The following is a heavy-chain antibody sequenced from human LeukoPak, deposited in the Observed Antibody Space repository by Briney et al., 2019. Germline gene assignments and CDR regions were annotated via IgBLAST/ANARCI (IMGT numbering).Heavy chain of an antibody. J-gene: IGHJ4*02. Sequence: SETLSLTCSVSGGSIRSSSYYWGWIRQPPGKGLEWIGTIYYSGNTYYNPSLKSRVSISVDTSKNQFSLKLSSVTAADAAVYYCARDLAVTFFDYWGQGTLVTVSS. CDR1: GGSIRSSSYY. CDR3: ARDLAVTFFDY. CDR2: IYYSGNT. V-gene: IGHV4-39*07. D-gene: IGHD4-17*01.